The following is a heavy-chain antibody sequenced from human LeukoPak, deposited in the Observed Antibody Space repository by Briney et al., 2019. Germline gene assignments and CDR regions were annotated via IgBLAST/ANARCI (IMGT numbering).Heavy chain of an antibody. V-gene: IGHV1-69*04. J-gene: IGHJ4*02. CDR1: GGTFSSYA. D-gene: IGHD6-13*01. CDR2: IIPILSIA. Sequence: ASVKVSCKASGGTFSSYAISWVRQAPGQGLEWMGRIIPILSIANYAQKFQGRVTITADKSTSTAYMELSSLRSEDTAVYYCAREQQLVTFDYWGQGTLVTVSS. CDR3: AREQQLVTFDY.